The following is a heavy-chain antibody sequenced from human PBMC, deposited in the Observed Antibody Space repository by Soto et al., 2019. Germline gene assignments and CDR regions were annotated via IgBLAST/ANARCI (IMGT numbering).Heavy chain of an antibody. D-gene: IGHD2-21*02. V-gene: IGHV4-34*01. CDR1: GGSFSGYY. J-gene: IGHJ4*02. CDR2: INHSGST. Sequence: SETLSLTCAVYGGSFSGYYWSWIRQPPGKGLEWIGEINHSGSTNYNPSLKSRVTISVDTSKNQFSLKLSSVTAADTAVYYCARGLPRGVTNLGPVGGYYFDYGGQGTLVTVSS. CDR3: ARGLPRGVTNLGPVGGYYFDY.